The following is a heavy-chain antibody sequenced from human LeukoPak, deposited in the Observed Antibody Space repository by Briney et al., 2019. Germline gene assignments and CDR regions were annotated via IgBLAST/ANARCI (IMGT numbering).Heavy chain of an antibody. D-gene: IGHD6-19*01. Sequence: SETLSLTCAVYGGSFSGYYWSWIRQPPGKGLGWIGEINHSGRTNYNPALKSRVTISVDTSKNQFSLKLISVTAADTAVYYCAREGRSSGSKKVWFDPWGQGTLVTVSS. J-gene: IGHJ5*02. V-gene: IGHV4-34*01. CDR3: AREGRSSGSKKVWFDP. CDR2: INHSGRT. CDR1: GGSFSGYY.